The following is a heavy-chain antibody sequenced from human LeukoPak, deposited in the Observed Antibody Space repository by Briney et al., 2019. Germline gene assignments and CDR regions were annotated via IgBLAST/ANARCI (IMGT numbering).Heavy chain of an antibody. CDR3: ARQTRDGYFGY. CDR2: IYYSGST. D-gene: IGHD5-24*01. Sequence: SETLSLTCTVSGGSISSSSYYWGWIRQPPGKGLEWIGSIYYSGSTYYNPSLKSRVTISVDTSKNQFSLKLSSATAADTAVYYCARQTRDGYFGYWGQGTLVTVSS. CDR1: GGSISSSSYY. J-gene: IGHJ4*02. V-gene: IGHV4-39*01.